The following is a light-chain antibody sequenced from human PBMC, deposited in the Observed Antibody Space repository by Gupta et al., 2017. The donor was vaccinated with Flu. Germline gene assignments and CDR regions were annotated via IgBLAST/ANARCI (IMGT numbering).Light chain of an antibody. CDR1: HRVSSK. V-gene: IGKV3-15*01. J-gene: IGKJ2*01. CDR3: QQYNNGPARDT. Sequence: TLSVSPVERATLACMVRHRVSSKFDWYKQKQGDAPRLLIYGGPTMAKVSKARCSGSGDGTEGNITIISSHTEDSAVYYCQQYNNGPARDTFGQRTKLEIK. CDR2: GGP.